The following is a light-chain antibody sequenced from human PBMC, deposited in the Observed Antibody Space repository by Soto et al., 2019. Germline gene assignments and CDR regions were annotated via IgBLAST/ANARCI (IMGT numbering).Light chain of an antibody. CDR3: QKYTHWPRT. Sequence: ETVMTQSTATLSGSPGERATLSCRASQSVSSNLAWYQQKPGQAPRLLIYGASTRATGIPARFSGSGSGTEFTLTISSLQSEDFAVYYCQKYTHWPRTFGQGTKVDVK. CDR1: QSVSSN. J-gene: IGKJ1*01. CDR2: GAS. V-gene: IGKV3-15*01.